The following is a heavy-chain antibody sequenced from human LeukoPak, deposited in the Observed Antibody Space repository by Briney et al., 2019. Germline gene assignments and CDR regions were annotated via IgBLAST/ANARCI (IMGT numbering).Heavy chain of an antibody. Sequence: GGSLRLSCAASGFTFSTYGMHWVRQAPGKGLEWVANIKQDGSEKYYVDSVKGRFTISRDNAQNSLYLQMNSLRAEDTAVYYCASGGPHYYDTSGYYGIDYWGQGSLVTVSS. CDR1: GFTFSTYG. D-gene: IGHD3-22*01. CDR2: IKQDGSEK. V-gene: IGHV3-7*02. J-gene: IGHJ4*02. CDR3: ASGGPHYYDTSGYYGIDY.